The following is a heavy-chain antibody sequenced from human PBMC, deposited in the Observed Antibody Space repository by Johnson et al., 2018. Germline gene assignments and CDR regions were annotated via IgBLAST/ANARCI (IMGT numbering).Heavy chain of an antibody. J-gene: IGHJ1*01. Sequence: VQLVQSGGGLVKPGGSLRLSCAASGFTFDDYGMSWVRQAPGKGLEWVSGISGSGGSTYSADSVKGRLTISRDNAKNSLYLQMNSLRAEDTAVYYCARDLGGGHWSFQHWGQGTLVTVSS. CDR1: GFTFDDYG. V-gene: IGHV3-20*04. CDR3: ARDLGGGHWSFQH. D-gene: IGHD1-26*01. CDR2: ISGSGGST.